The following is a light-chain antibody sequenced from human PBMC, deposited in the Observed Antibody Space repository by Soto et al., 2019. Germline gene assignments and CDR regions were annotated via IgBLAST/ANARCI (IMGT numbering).Light chain of an antibody. Sequence: DIQMTQSPSSLSASVGDRVTITCRASQSIHTYLNWYQQKPGKAPKLLIYAATTLQSGVPSKFSGSGSGTDCTLIISNLQPEDFATYHCQQSYSAPRFTFGQGTKLEI. CDR2: AAT. V-gene: IGKV1-39*01. CDR3: QQSYSAPRFT. J-gene: IGKJ2*01. CDR1: QSIHTY.